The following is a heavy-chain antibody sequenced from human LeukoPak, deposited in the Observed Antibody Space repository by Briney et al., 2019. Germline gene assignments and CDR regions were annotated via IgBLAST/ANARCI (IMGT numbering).Heavy chain of an antibody. J-gene: IGHJ5*02. CDR2: INHSGST. D-gene: IGHD2-21*02. Sequence: PSETLSLTCAVYSGSFSGYYWSWIRQPPGKGLEWIGEINHSGSTNYNPSLKSRVTISVDTSKSQFSLKLSSVTAADTAVYYCARSKVPATGNWFDPWDQGTLVTVSS. CDR3: ARSKVPATGNWFDP. CDR1: SGSFSGYY. V-gene: IGHV4-34*01.